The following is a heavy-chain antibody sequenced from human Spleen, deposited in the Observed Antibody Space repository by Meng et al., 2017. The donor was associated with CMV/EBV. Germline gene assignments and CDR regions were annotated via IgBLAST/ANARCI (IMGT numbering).Heavy chain of an antibody. CDR3: ATGGVGVSVPLAY. D-gene: IGHD1-26*01. CDR2: VRYDGSDE. J-gene: IGHJ4*02. Sequence: VGSLRLSCAASGFTFSRFGMHRVRQAPGKGLEWVPVVRYDGSDEYSGDSVTGRFVISRDNSKSTVWLQLNNLRGEDTAIYYCATGGVGVSVPLAYWGQGALVTVSS. CDR1: GFTFSRFG. V-gene: IGHV3-30*02.